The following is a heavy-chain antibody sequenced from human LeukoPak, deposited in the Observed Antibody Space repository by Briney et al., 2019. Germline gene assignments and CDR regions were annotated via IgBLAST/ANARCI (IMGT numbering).Heavy chain of an antibody. Sequence: GGSLRLSCAASGFTFSDNYMSWIRQAPGKGLEWVSYISSSGSIYYADSVKGRFTISRDNAKNSLYLQMNSLRAEDTAVYYCARELGRIAAHMDVWGKGTTVTVSS. J-gene: IGHJ6*03. CDR3: ARELGRIAAHMDV. CDR1: GFTFSDNY. CDR2: ISSSGSI. D-gene: IGHD6-6*01. V-gene: IGHV3-11*04.